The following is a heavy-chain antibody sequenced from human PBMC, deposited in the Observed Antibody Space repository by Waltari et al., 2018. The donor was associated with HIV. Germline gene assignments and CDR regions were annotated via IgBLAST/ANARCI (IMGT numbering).Heavy chain of an antibody. CDR3: AKDSQQLVNYFDY. V-gene: IGHV3-23*01. Sequence: EVQLLESGGGLVQPGGSLRLSCAASGFTFSGQGISWVRQAPGKGLEWVSGISGGGESTYYAASVKGRFTISRDNSKNTLYLQMNSLRAEDTAVYYCAKDSQQLVNYFDYWGQGTLVTVAS. CDR2: ISGGGEST. D-gene: IGHD6-13*01. CDR1: GFTFSGQG. J-gene: IGHJ4*02.